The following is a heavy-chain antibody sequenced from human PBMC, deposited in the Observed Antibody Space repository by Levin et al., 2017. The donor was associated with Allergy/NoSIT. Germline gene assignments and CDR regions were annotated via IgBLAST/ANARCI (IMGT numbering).Heavy chain of an antibody. Sequence: GGSLRLSCAASGFTFSDYYMSWIRQAPGKGLEWVSYITYTSGARYYADSVKGRITISRDNAKNTLYLHMSSLRAEDTAVYFCAKGKISGATYALDVWGQGTTVIVS. CDR1: GFTFSDYY. J-gene: IGHJ6*02. CDR2: ITYTSGAR. D-gene: IGHD1-1*01. CDR3: AKGKISGATYALDV. V-gene: IGHV3-11*01.